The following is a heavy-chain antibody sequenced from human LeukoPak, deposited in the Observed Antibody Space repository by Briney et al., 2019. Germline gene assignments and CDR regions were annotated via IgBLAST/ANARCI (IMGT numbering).Heavy chain of an antibody. CDR2: TNGGGDTT. D-gene: IGHD6-13*01. CDR1: GFTFNNYA. V-gene: IGHV3-23*01. Sequence: GGSLRLSCAASGFTFNNYAMTWVRQAPGKGLEWVSATNGGGDTTYYVDSVKGRITIFRDNSKNTVSLQMNSLRVDDTAIYYCAKDFSSSWSLYYFDSWGQGTLVTVSS. CDR3: AKDFSSSWSLYYFDS. J-gene: IGHJ4*02.